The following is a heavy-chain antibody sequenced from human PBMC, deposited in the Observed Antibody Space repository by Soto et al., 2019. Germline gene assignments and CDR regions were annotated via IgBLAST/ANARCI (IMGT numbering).Heavy chain of an antibody. J-gene: IGHJ4*02. CDR1: GFTFSGYA. CDR2: LSSDGDNN. D-gene: IGHD1-26*01. V-gene: IGHV3-30-3*01. Sequence: SLRLSCTASGFTFSGYALHRVRQAPGKGLEWVAILSSDGDNNYYADSVQGRFTISRDNSKNTLFLQMNSLRAEDTAVYYCARGAEAPYFASPFDYWGQGTLVTVSS. CDR3: ARGAEAPYFASPFDY.